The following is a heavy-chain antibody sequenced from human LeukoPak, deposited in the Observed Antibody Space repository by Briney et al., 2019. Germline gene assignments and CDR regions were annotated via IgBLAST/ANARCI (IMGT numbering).Heavy chain of an antibody. CDR3: AREHIVVVPAARVRGNWFDP. Sequence: SETLSLTCTVSGYSISSGGYSWSWIRQPPGKGLEWIGYIYHSGSTYYNPSLKSRVTISVDTSKNQFSLKLSSVTAADTAVYYCAREHIVVVPAARVRGNWFDPWGQGTLVTVSS. J-gene: IGHJ5*02. D-gene: IGHD2-2*01. V-gene: IGHV4-30-2*01. CDR1: GYSISSGGYS. CDR2: IYHSGST.